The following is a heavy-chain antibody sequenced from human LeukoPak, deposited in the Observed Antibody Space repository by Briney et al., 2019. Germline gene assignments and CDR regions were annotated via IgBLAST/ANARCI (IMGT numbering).Heavy chain of an antibody. CDR1: GFTFDDYG. V-gene: IGHV3-20*04. CDR2: INWNGGST. J-gene: IGHJ4*02. D-gene: IGHD2-21*01. Sequence: GGSLRLSCAASGFTFDDYGMSWVRQAPGKGLGWVSGINWNGGSTGYADSVKGRFTISRDNAKNSLYLQMNSLRAEDTAVYYCARDSPNEAILWWSIDYWGQGTLVTVSS. CDR3: ARDSPNEAILWWSIDY.